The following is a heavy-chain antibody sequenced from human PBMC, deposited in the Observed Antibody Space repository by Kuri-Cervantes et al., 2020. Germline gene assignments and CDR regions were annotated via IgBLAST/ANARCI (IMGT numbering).Heavy chain of an antibody. D-gene: IGHD3-9*01. CDR2: INHSGST. J-gene: IGHJ3*02. V-gene: IGHV4-34*01. CDR1: GGSFSGYY. Sequence: SETLSLTCAVYGGSFSGYYWSLIRQPPGKGLEWIGEINHSGSTNYNPSLKSRVTISVDTSKNQFSLKLCSVTAADTAVYYCARGHVLRYFDWLLGDAFDIWGQGTMVTVSS. CDR3: ARGHVLRYFDWLLGDAFDI.